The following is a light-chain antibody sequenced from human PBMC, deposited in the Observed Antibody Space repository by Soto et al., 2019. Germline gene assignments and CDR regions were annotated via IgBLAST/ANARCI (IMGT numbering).Light chain of an antibody. CDR2: EVS. J-gene: IGLJ1*01. CDR1: RSDVGGYNY. CDR3: NSYTTTSTPYV. Sequence: QSVLTQPASVSGSPGQSITISCTGTRSDVGGYNYVSWYQHLPGKAPQRMIYEVSNRASGVSIRFSGSKSRNTASLTISGLRAEDEADYYCNSYTTTSTPYVFGTGTKVTVL. V-gene: IGLV2-14*01.